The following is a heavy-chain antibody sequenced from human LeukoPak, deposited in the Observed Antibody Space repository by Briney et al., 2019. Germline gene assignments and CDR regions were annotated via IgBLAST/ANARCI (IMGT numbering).Heavy chain of an antibody. V-gene: IGHV4-34*01. J-gene: IGHJ3*02. D-gene: IGHD6-13*01. CDR2: INHSGST. Sequence: PSETLSLTCAVYGGSFSAYYWSWIRQPPGKGLEWIGEINHSGSTNYNPSLKSRVTISVDTSKNQFSLKLSSVTAADTAVYYCARIGLVRFGAFDIWGQGTMVTVSS. CDR3: ARIGLVRFGAFDI. CDR1: GGSFSAYY.